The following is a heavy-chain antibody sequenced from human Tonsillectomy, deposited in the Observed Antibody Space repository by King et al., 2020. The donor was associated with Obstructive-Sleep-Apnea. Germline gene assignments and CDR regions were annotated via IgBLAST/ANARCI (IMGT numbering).Heavy chain of an antibody. D-gene: IGHD2-21*02. CDR2: IKPNSGGT. Sequence: VQLVESGAEVKKPGASVKVSCKASGFPFTAYYIYWVRQAPGQGLEWMGWIKPNSGGTNYPDKFQDRVTMTRDTSMNTVYMELSRLRSDDTAVYFCARGKGLLDVAQDAFDIWGQGTMVTVSS. CDR3: ARGKGLLDVAQDAFDI. J-gene: IGHJ3*02. CDR1: GFPFTAYY. V-gene: IGHV1-2*02.